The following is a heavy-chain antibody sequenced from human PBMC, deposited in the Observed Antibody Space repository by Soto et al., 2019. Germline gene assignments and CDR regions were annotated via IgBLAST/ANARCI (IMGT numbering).Heavy chain of an antibody. J-gene: IGHJ6*02. CDR2: IYPGDSDT. D-gene: IGHD6-13*01. Sequence: GECLKISCKGSGYSFTSDWIGWVRQMAGKGLEWMGIIYPGDSDTRYSPSFQGQVTISADKSISTAYLQWSSLKASDTAMYYCARTSSAGKYYYGMDVWGHGTTVTVPS. CDR3: ARTSSAGKYYYGMDV. V-gene: IGHV5-51*01. CDR1: GYSFTSDW.